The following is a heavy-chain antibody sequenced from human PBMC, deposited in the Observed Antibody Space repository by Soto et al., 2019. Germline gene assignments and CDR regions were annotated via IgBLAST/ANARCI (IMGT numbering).Heavy chain of an antibody. CDR2: IYHSGST. J-gene: IGHJ4*02. D-gene: IGHD3-10*01. V-gene: IGHV4-4*02. Sequence: PSETLSLTCAVSGGSISSSNWWSWVRQPPGKGLEWIGEIYHSGSTNYNPSLKSRVTISVDKSKNQFSLKLSSVTAADTAVYYCARDHASSSNYGSGSLDYWGQGTLVT. CDR1: GGSISSSNW. CDR3: ARDHASSSNYGSGSLDY.